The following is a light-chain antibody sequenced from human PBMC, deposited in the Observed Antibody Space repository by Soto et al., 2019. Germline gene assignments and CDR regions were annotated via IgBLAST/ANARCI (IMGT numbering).Light chain of an antibody. CDR1: QGISNY. CDR2: TAS. Sequence: DIQMTQSPSSLSASVGDRVTIKCRASQGISNYLAWYQQKPGKAPKLLTYTASTLQSGVPSRFSGSGSGTDFTLTISSLQPEDVATYYCQNYNSAPTWTCGQGTKVEIK. CDR3: QNYNSAPTWT. J-gene: IGKJ1*01. V-gene: IGKV1-27*01.